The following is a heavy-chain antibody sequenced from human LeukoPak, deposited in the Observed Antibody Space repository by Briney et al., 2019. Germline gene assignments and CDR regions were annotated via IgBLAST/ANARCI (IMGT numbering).Heavy chain of an antibody. CDR3: ARDLIAAAGPLYYYSYGMDV. CDR2: ISAYNGNI. V-gene: IGHV1-18*04. D-gene: IGHD6-13*01. J-gene: IGHJ6*04. Sequence: ASVKVSCKASGYTFTSYGISWVRQAPGQGLEWMGWISAYNGNINYAQKLQGRVTMTTDTSTSTAYMELRSLRSDDTAVYYCARDLIAAAGPLYYYSYGMDVWGKGTTVTVSS. CDR1: GYTFTSYG.